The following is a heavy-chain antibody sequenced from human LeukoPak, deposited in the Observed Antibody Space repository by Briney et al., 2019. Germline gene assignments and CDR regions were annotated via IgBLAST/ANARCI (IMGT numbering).Heavy chain of an antibody. Sequence: PSETLSLTCSVSGGSISISNYFCGWIRQPPGKGREWIASISSTGITHYYPSLESRISVSVETSKNQFSLKLTSLTAADTAVYYCAFSGWFWGAFDYWGQGILVTVSS. V-gene: IGHV4-39*01. CDR3: AFSGWFWGAFDY. CDR1: GGSISISNYF. J-gene: IGHJ4*02. CDR2: ISSTGIT. D-gene: IGHD6-19*01.